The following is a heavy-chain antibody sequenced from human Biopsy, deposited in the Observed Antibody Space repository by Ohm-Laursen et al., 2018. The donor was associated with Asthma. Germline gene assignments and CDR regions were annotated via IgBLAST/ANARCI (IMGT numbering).Heavy chain of an antibody. CDR3: AKSADYYDSTDYLDF. Sequence: SLRLSCAASGFSFDDCAMHWGRQAPGRGLEWVSSISWNSGNIDYAVSVKGRFTISRDNAKNSLYLQMQSLRPEDTAFYYCAKSADYYDSTDYLDFWGRGTLVTVSS. D-gene: IGHD3-22*01. V-gene: IGHV3-9*01. J-gene: IGHJ4*01. CDR2: ISWNSGNI. CDR1: GFSFDDCA.